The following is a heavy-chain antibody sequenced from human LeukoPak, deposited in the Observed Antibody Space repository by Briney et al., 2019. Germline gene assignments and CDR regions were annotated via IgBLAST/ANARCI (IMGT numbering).Heavy chain of an antibody. D-gene: IGHD3-10*01. Sequence: PGGSLRLSCAASGFTFSRFWMSWARQAPGKGLEWVANIKHDRSQKYYVDSAKGRFTISRDNAKNSVYLQMNSLTAEDTAVYYCARDGMGGIKAFDMWGQGTMVTVSS. CDR1: GFTFSRFW. V-gene: IGHV3-7*05. CDR2: IKHDRSQK. J-gene: IGHJ3*02. CDR3: ARDGMGGIKAFDM.